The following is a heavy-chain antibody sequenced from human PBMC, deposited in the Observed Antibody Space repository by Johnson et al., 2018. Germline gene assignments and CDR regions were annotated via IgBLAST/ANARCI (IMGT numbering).Heavy chain of an antibody. Sequence: QVQLVQSGGGVVQPGRSLRLSCVASGFTFSSYGMHWVRQAPGKGLEWVAVISYDGSNKYYADSVKGRFTISSDNSKNTLYLQMTSLRAEDTDVYYGASYSFRYGGNSRGGAFDIWGQGTMVTVSS. CDR2: ISYDGSNK. D-gene: IGHD4-23*01. V-gene: IGHV3-30*03. CDR1: GFTFSSYG. CDR3: ASYSFRYGGNSRGGAFDI. J-gene: IGHJ3*02.